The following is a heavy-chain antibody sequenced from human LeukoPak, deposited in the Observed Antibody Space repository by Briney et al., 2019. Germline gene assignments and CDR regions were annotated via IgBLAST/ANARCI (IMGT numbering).Heavy chain of an antibody. CDR3: AKVPVVRRGYRAT. D-gene: IGHD3-3*01. Sequence: GESLKISCNSFGYTFSNYWLDWVRQIPREGLDWMGRIDASDSETNYTPWFQGQVTISADKSINTAYLQRSSLKSSDTAMYYCAKVPVVRRGYRATWGQGTLVTVSS. J-gene: IGHJ1*01. CDR2: IDASDSET. CDR1: GYTFSNYW. V-gene: IGHV5-10-1*01.